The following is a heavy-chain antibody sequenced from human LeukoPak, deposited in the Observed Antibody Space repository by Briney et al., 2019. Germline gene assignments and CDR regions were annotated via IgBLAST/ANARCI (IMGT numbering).Heavy chain of an antibody. CDR1: GFTFSSYG. J-gene: IGHJ4*02. V-gene: IGHV3-30*02. CDR2: IWYDGSNK. CDR3: ANSKWFLDY. D-gene: IGHD3-22*01. Sequence: GGSLRLSCAASGFTFSSYGIHWVRQAPGKGLEWVAVIWYDGSNKYYADSVKGRFTISRDNSKNTLYLQMNSLRAEDTAVYYCANSKWFLDYWGQGTLVTVSS.